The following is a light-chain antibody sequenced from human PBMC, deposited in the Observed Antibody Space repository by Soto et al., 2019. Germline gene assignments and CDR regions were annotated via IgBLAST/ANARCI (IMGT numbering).Light chain of an antibody. J-gene: IGKJ4*01. CDR2: KAS. Sequence: DIQMTQSPSTLSASVGDRVTITCRASQSISTWLAWYQQKPGKAPKLLIYKASSLESGVPSRFSGSGSGTEFTLTINSLQPDDFATYYCQQYNTYPRNFGGGTTVEIK. V-gene: IGKV1-5*03. CDR1: QSISTW. CDR3: QQYNTYPRN.